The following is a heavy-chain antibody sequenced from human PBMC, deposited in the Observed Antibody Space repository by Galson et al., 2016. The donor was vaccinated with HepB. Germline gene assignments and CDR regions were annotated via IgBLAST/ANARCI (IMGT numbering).Heavy chain of an antibody. CDR3: ASLRFKGFDL. D-gene: IGHD3-3*01. Sequence: SLRLSCAASGFTVSSDYMNWVRQAPGKGLEWVSVIYSGGTTYYADSVKGRFTISRDNSKNTLYLQINSLRAEDTAVYYCASLRFKGFDLWGRGTLVTVSS. V-gene: IGHV3-53*01. CDR1: GFTVSSDY. CDR2: IYSGGTT. J-gene: IGHJ2*01.